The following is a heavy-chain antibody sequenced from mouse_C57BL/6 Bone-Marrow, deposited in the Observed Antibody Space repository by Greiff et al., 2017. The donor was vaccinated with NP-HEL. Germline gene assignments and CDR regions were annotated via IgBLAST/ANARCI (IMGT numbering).Heavy chain of an antibody. V-gene: IGHV5-16*01. CDR1: GFTFSDYY. Sequence: EVMLVESEGGLVQPGSSMKLSCTASGFTFSDYYMAWVRQVPEKGLEWVANINYDGSSTYYLDSLKSRFIISRDNAKNILYLQMSSLKSEDTATYYCARDDYGSSFHWYFDVWGTGTTVTVSS. D-gene: IGHD1-1*01. J-gene: IGHJ1*03. CDR3: ARDDYGSSFHWYFDV. CDR2: INYDGSST.